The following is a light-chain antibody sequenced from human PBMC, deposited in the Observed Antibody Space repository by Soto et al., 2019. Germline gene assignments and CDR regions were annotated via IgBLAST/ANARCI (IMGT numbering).Light chain of an antibody. CDR2: DAS. CDR3: QQYNSYLLT. V-gene: IGKV1-5*01. J-gene: IGKJ3*01. CDR1: QSISRS. Sequence: DIQMTQSPSTLSASVGDRVTITCRASQSISRSLAWYQQEPGKAPNLLIYDASSLESGVPSRFSGSGFGTEFTLTISSLQPDDFATYYCQQYNSYLLTFGPGPTVDIK.